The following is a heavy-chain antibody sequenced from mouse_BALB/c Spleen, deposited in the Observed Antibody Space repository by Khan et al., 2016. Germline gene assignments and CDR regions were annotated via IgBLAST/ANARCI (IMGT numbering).Heavy chain of an antibody. D-gene: IGHD2-14*01. Sequence: QVQLQQSGPELVRPGVSVKISCKGSGYTFTDYAMHWVKQSHAKSLEWIGVISTYSGNTNYNQKIKGKATMTVDKSSSPAYIKLARWTSEDSTIYYCARGPYYRYYVFDYWGQGTTLTVSS. J-gene: IGHJ2*01. V-gene: IGHV1S137*01. CDR3: ARGPYYRYYVFDY. CDR1: GYTFTDYA. CDR2: ISTYSGNT.